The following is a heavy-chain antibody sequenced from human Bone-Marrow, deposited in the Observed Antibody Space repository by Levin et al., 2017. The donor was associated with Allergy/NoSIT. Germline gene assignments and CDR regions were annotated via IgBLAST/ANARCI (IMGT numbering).Heavy chain of an antibody. CDR3: ARGIIGNVRVAHKEAFDI. CDR1: GFTFSIYS. D-gene: IGHD2-8*02. Sequence: GGSLRLSCTVSGFTFSIYSINWVRQAPGKGLEWVSSISSSGSDMYYVDSVKGGFTISRGNAKKLLTLQMNSMRAEDTADYYCARGIIGNVRVAHKEAFDIWGQGTMVSVSS. J-gene: IGHJ3*02. V-gene: IGHV3-21*01. CDR2: ISSSGSDM.